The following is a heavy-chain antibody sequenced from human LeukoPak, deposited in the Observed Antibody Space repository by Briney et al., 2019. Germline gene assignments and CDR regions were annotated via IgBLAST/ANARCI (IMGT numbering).Heavy chain of an antibody. J-gene: IGHJ3*02. V-gene: IGHV1-69*01. CDR3: ARGQRGYSGYLDALDI. CDR1: GGTFSSYA. Sequence: SVKVSCKASGGTFSSYAISWVRQAPGQGLEWMGGIIPIFGTANYAQKFQGRVTITADESTSTAYMELSSLRSEDTAVYYCARGQRGYSGYLDALDIWGQGTMVTVSS. CDR2: IIPIFGTA. D-gene: IGHD5-12*01.